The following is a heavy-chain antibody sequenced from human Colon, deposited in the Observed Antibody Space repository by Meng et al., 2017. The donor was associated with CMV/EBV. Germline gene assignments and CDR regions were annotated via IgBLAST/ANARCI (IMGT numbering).Heavy chain of an antibody. CDR3: AKRVPNDFWSGIDY. CDR2: INWNSCNV. J-gene: IGHJ4*02. Sequence: GGSLRLSCAASEFIFDDYDMHWVRQAPGKGLEWVSSINWNSCNVGYADFVKGRFTISRDNAKNSLYVQMNSLRAEDMALYYCAKRVPNDFWSGIDYWGQGTLVTVSS. D-gene: IGHD3-3*01. CDR1: EFIFDDYD. V-gene: IGHV3-9*03.